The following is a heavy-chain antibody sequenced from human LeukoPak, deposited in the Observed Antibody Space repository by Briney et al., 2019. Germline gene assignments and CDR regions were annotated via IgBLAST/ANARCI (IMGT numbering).Heavy chain of an antibody. CDR3: ARLYSSSSGKGFDI. CDR2: INSDESIT. Sequence: PAGSLPLSCAASGFTFSSSWMYWVRQAPGKGLVWVSRINSDESITTYADSVKGRVTISRDNAKNTLYLQMNSLRAEDTAVYYCARLYSSSSGKGFDIWGQGTMVTVSS. CDR1: GFTFSSSW. D-gene: IGHD6-6*01. J-gene: IGHJ3*02. V-gene: IGHV3-74*01.